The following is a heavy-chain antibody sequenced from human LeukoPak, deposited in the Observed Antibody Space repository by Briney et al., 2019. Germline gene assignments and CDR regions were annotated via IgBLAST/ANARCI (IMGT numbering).Heavy chain of an antibody. CDR1: GGSFSGYY. V-gene: IGHV4-34*01. CDR3: ARLQSGYSYGRHPINYYYYYYMDV. D-gene: IGHD5-18*01. J-gene: IGHJ6*03. Sequence: PSETLSLTCAVYGGSFSGYYWSWIRQPPGKGLEWIGEINHSGSTNYNPSLKSRVTISVDTSKNQFSLKLSSVTAADTAVYYCARLQSGYSYGRHPINYYYYYYMDVWGKGTTVTISS. CDR2: INHSGST.